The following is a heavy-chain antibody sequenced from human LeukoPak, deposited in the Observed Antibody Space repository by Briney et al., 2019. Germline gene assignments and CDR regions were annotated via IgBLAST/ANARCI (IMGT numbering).Heavy chain of an antibody. CDR3: ARDGGKGATSAFDI. J-gene: IGHJ3*02. CDR2: TRDKARNYRT. D-gene: IGHD1-26*01. Sequence: GGSLRLSCAASGVTLSDHHMDWVRQAPGKGREWVGRTRDKARNYRTEYAASVDGRFTISRDNSMNSVYLQMNSLKTEDTAVYFCARDGGKGATSAFDIWGQGTVVTVSS. V-gene: IGHV3-72*01. CDR1: GVTLSDHH.